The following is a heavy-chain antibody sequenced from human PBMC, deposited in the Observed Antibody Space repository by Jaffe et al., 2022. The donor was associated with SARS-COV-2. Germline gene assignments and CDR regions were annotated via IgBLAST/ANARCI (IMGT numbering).Heavy chain of an antibody. CDR3: ARSDYCSGGSCYLYNWFDP. V-gene: IGHV3-48*03. J-gene: IGHJ5*02. CDR2: ISSSGSTI. D-gene: IGHD2-15*01. CDR1: GFTFSSYE. Sequence: EVQLVESGGGLVQPGGSLRLSCAASGFTFSSYEMNWVRQAPGKGLEWVSYISSSGSTIYYADSVKGRFTISRDNAKNSLYLQMNSLRAEDTAVYYCARSDYCSGGSCYLYNWFDPWGQGTLVTVSS.